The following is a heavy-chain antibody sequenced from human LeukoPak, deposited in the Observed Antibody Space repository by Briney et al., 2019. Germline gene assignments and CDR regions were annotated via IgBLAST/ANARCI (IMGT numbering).Heavy chain of an antibody. CDR3: ARDKTTVTYAFDI. CDR1: GGSISSGGYY. CDR2: IYYSGST. V-gene: IGHV4-31*03. J-gene: IGHJ3*02. Sequence: SQTLSLTCTVSGGSISSGGYYWSWIRQHPGKGLEWIGYIYYSGSTYYNPSLKSRVTISVDTSKDQFSLKLSSVTAADTAVYYCARDKTTVTYAFDIWGQGTMVTVSS. D-gene: IGHD4-11*01.